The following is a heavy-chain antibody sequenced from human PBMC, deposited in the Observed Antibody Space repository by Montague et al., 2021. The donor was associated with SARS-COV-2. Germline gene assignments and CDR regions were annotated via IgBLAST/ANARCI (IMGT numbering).Heavy chain of an antibody. CDR3: AKDDGSGNYYNGLYEN. D-gene: IGHD3-10*01. CDR1: GFTFKNYA. V-gene: IGHV3-23*01. Sequence: SLRLSCAASGFTFKNYAMGWVRQAPGKGLEWVSAVCDTGGGTYYADSVKGRFTISRDNGRNSVHLQMNSLRAEDTALYYCAKDDGSGNYYNGLYENWGQGTRVTVSS. CDR2: VCDTGGGT. J-gene: IGHJ6*02.